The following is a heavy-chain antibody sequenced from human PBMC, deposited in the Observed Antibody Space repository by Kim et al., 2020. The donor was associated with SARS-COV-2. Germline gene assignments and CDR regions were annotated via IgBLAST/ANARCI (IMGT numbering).Heavy chain of an antibody. CDR2: INPNSGGT. Sequence: ASVKVSCKASGYTFTDYYMHWVRQAPGQGLEWMGWINPNSGGTNYAQKFQGRVTMTRDTSISTAYMELSRLRSDDTAVYYCAREAPAGTSYYYGMDVWGQGTTVTVSS. D-gene: IGHD2-2*01. CDR3: AREAPAGTSYYYGMDV. CDR1: GYTFTDYY. J-gene: IGHJ6*02. V-gene: IGHV1-2*02.